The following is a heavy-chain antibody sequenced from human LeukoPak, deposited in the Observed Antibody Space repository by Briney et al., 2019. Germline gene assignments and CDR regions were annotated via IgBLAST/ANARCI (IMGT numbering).Heavy chain of an antibody. CDR1: GFTVSSNY. Sequence: GGSLRLSCAASGFTVSSNYMSWVRQAPGKGLEWVSVIYSGGSTYYADSVKGRFTISRDNSKNTLYLQMNSLRAEDTAVYYCARQAGSGSYYYYYYYMDVWGKGTTVTVSS. CDR3: ARQAGSGSYYYYYYYMDV. J-gene: IGHJ6*03. D-gene: IGHD3-10*01. V-gene: IGHV3-53*01. CDR2: IYSGGST.